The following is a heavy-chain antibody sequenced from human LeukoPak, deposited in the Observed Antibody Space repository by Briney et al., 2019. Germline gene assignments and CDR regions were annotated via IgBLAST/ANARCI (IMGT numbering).Heavy chain of an antibody. J-gene: IGHJ4*02. D-gene: IGHD6-13*01. CDR1: GGTFSSYA. V-gene: IGHV1-69*05. CDR3: ARGGSSSSLFDY. CDR2: IIPIFGTA. Sequence: ASVKVSCKASGGTFSSYAISWVRQAPGQGLEWMGGIIPIFGTANYAQKFQGRVTITTDESTSTAYMELSSLRSEDTAVYYCARGGSSSSLFDYWGQGTLVTVSS.